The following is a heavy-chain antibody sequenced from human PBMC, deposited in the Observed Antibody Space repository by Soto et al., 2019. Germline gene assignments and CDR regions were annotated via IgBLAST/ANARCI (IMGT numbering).Heavy chain of an antibody. D-gene: IGHD1-1*01. J-gene: IGHJ5*02. CDR3: AKTMGWNWFAP. CDR2: IYWDDDK. CDR1: GFSLNTDGVA. V-gene: IGHV2-5*02. Sequence: QITLKESGPTLVKPTQTLTLTCTFSGFSLNTDGVAVGWIRQPPGKALEWLALIYWDDDKRYSPSLKTRLTVTKDTSKNQVVLTMTNMDPVDTATYYYAKTMGWNWFAPWGQGTLVTVSP.